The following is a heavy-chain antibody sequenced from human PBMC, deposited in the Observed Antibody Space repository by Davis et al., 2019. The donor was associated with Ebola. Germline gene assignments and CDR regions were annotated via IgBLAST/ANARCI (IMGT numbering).Heavy chain of an antibody. D-gene: IGHD6-6*01. V-gene: IGHV3-48*02. Sequence: GGSLRLSCAASGFTFSSYWMSCVRQAPGKGLEWVSYISSSSSTIYYADSVKGRFTISRDNAKNSLYLQMNSLRDEDTAVYYCARLPAARNLGPQDWGQGTLVTVSS. CDR3: ARLPAARNLGPQD. CDR2: ISSSSSTI. CDR1: GFTFSSYW. J-gene: IGHJ4*02.